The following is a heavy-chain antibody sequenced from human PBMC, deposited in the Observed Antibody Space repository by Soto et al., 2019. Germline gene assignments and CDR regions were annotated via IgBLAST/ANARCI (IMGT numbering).Heavy chain of an antibody. CDR1: GGTFSSYA. D-gene: IGHD2-15*01. CDR3: ARVDGGGSSFYYGMDV. V-gene: IGHV1-69*13. Sequence: SVKVSCKASGGTFSSYARSWVRQAPGQGLEWVGGIIPIFGTANYAQKFQGRVTITADESTSTAYMELSSLRSEDTAVYYCARVDGGGSSFYYGMDVWGQGTTLTVSS. CDR2: IIPIFGTA. J-gene: IGHJ6*02.